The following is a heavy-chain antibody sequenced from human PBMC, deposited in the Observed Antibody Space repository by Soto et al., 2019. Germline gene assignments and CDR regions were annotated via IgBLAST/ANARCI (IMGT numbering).Heavy chain of an antibody. CDR3: ARWGRTGGGDF. Sequence: QVQLVESGGGVVQPGTSLRLSCVGSGFTFRSFVIHWVRQAPGKGLEWVALTSYDGSNTYYDDSVKGRFTISRDNYRNTVALQMDSLSLEDTALYFYARWGRTGGGDFWGQGTVVSVSS. CDR1: GFTFRSFV. J-gene: IGHJ4*02. CDR2: TSYDGSNT. D-gene: IGHD3-16*01. V-gene: IGHV3-30*19.